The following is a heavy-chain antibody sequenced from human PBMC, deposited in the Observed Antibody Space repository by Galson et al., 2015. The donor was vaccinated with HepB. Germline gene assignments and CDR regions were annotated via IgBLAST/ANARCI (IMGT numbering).Heavy chain of an antibody. D-gene: IGHD3-22*01. CDR3: ARDQKDSSGYYYGMDV. CDR2: INPSGGST. CDR1: GYTFTSYY. J-gene: IGHJ6*02. Sequence: SVKVSCKASGYTFTSYYMHWVRQAPGQGSEWMGTINPSGGSTSYAQKFQGRVTMTRDTSTSTVYMELSSLRSEDTAVYYCARDQKDSSGYYYGMDVWGQGTTVTVSS. V-gene: IGHV1-46*01.